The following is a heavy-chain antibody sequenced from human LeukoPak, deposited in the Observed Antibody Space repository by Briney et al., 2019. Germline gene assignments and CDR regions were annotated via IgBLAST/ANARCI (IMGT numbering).Heavy chain of an antibody. V-gene: IGHV3-9*01. CDR3: AKDSHSSSWTALDY. CDR1: GFTFDDYA. CDR2: ISWNSGSI. Sequence: GGSLRLSCAASGFTFDDYAMHWVRQAPGKGLEWVSGISWNSGSIGYADSVKGRFTISRDNAKNSLYLQMNSLRAEDTALYYCAKDSHSSSWTALDYWGQGTLVTVSS. D-gene: IGHD6-13*01. J-gene: IGHJ4*02.